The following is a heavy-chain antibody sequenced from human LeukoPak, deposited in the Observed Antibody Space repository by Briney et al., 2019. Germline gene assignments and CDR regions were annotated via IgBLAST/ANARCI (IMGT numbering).Heavy chain of an antibody. CDR1: GFTFSSYG. J-gene: IGHJ4*02. CDR2: ISSSSSYI. Sequence: GGSLRLSCAASGFTFSSYGMNWVRQAPGKGLEWVSSISSSSSYIYYADSVKGRFTISRDNAKNSLYLQMNSLRAEDTAVYYCARVGIAVAVTGYWGQGTLVTVSS. CDR3: ARVGIAVAVTGY. D-gene: IGHD6-19*01. V-gene: IGHV3-21*01.